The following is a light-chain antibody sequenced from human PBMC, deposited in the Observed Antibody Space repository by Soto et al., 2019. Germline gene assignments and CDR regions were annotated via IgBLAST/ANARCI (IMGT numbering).Light chain of an antibody. CDR2: EVN. V-gene: IGLV2-8*01. Sequence: QSALTQPPSASGSPGQSVTISCTGTSSDVGGYNYVSWYQHHPGKAPKLMIYEVNKRPSGVPDRFSGSKSGNTASLTVSGLQAEDEADYYCSSYGGINTVVFGVGTKLTVL. J-gene: IGLJ2*01. CDR1: SSDVGGYNY. CDR3: SSYGGINTVV.